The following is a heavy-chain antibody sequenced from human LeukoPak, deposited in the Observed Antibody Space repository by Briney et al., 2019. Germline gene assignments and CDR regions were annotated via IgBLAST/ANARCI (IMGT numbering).Heavy chain of an antibody. V-gene: IGHV3-15*01. CDR2: IKSISDGATT. Sequence: GGPLRLSCAAFGLSDSDAWMSWVRQPPGKGLEWVGRIKSISDGATTDYAASVKGRFTISRDASKNTLYLQMNSLKTEDSGVYYCTGPPDWGQGTLVTVSS. CDR3: TGPPD. CDR1: GLSDSDAW. J-gene: IGHJ4*02.